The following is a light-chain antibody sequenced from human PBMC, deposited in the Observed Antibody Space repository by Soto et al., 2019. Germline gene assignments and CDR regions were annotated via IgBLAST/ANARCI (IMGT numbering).Light chain of an antibody. Sequence: IQLTQSPSFLSASLGDRVTITCRASHAIRNYLDWYQQKPGKTPNLLIYNVSTLQSGVPSRFSGTGSATEFTLTISSLQPDDFATYYCQQTYNTPRTFGQGTKVDIK. CDR3: QQTYNTPRT. J-gene: IGKJ1*01. CDR1: HAIRNY. V-gene: IGKV1-39*01. CDR2: NVS.